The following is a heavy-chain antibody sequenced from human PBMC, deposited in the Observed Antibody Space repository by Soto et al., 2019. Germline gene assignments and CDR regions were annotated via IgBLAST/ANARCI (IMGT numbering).Heavy chain of an antibody. V-gene: IGHV1-69*01. CDR3: ARDGDDDGSGRPVAIDCYYGMDV. D-gene: IGHD3-10*01. CDR2: IIPIFGTA. Sequence: PATVSSKSTGGNFVRSVIIFGGCTRETGLEWMGGIIPIFGTANYAQKFQGRVTITADESTSTAYMELSSLRSEDTAVYYCARDGDDDGSGRPVAIDCYYGMDVWGPATTLTF. CDR1: GGNFVRSV. J-gene: IGHJ6*02.